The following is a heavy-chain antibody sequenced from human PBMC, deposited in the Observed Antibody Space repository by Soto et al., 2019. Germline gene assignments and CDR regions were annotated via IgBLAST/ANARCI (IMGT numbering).Heavy chain of an antibody. CDR3: ARDIRAVAGIGDYYYYGMDV. CDR2: IKQDGSEK. D-gene: IGHD6-19*01. J-gene: IGHJ6*02. Sequence: GSLRLSCAASGFTFSSYWMSWVRQAPGKGLEWVANIKQDGSEKYYVDSVKGRFTISRDNAKNSLYLQMNSLRAEDTAVYYCARDIRAVAGIGDYYYYGMDVWGQGTTVTVSS. CDR1: GFTFSSYW. V-gene: IGHV3-7*01.